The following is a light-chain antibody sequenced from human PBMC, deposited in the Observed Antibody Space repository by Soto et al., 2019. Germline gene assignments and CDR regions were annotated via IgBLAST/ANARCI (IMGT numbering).Light chain of an antibody. Sequence: HSVLTQPPSASGSPGQSVTISCTGTSSDVGAYNYVSWYQQLPGKAPKLIIYEVSKRPSGVPDRFSGSKSGNTASLTVSGLQAEDESDYYCTSHAGTYSFFYVFGTWTMITV. CDR1: SSDVGAYNY. V-gene: IGLV2-8*01. CDR3: TSHAGTYSFFYV. CDR2: EVS. J-gene: IGLJ1*01.